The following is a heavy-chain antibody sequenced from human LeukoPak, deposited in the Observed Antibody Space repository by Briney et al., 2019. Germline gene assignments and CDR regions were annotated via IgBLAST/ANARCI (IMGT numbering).Heavy chain of an antibody. V-gene: IGHV3-30-3*01. Sequence: GGSLRLSCAASGFTFSSYAMHWVRQAPGKGLEWVAVISYDGSNKYYADSVKGRFTISRDNSKNTLYLQMNSLRAEDTAVYYCAGEASWGQGTLVTVSS. CDR2: ISYDGSNK. CDR3: AGEAS. J-gene: IGHJ5*02. CDR1: GFTFSSYA.